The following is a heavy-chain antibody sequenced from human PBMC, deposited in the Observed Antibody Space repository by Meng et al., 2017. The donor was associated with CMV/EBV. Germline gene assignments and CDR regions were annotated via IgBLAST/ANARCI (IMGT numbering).Heavy chain of an antibody. CDR2: INHSGST. D-gene: IGHD3-22*01. J-gene: IGHJ4*02. CDR1: GGSFSGYY. V-gene: IGHV4-34*01. CDR3: ARGPDSSGYYSVDY. Sequence: SETLSLTCAVYGGSFSGYYWSWIRQPPGKGLEWIGEINHSGSTNYNPSLKSRVTISVDTSKNQFSLKLSSVTAADTAVYYCARGPDSSGYYSVDYWGQGTLVTVSS.